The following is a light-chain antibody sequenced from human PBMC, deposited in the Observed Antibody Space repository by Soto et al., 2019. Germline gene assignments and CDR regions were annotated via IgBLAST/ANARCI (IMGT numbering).Light chain of an antibody. CDR1: QSVSSS. CDR2: DAS. J-gene: IGKJ4*01. Sequence: EIVMTQSPATLSVSPGDRATLSCRASQSVSSSLAWYQQIPGQAPRLLIYDASTRATGIPARFGGSGSGTEFTLTISSLQSEDFAVYYCQQYNNSPPLTVGGGTKVELK. CDR3: QQYNNSPPLT. V-gene: IGKV3-15*01.